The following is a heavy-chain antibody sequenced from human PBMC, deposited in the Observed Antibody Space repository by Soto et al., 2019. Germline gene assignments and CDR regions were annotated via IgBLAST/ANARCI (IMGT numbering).Heavy chain of an antibody. CDR3: ASGASRGRNYYYYYGMDV. J-gene: IGHJ6*02. CDR2: INHSGST. Sequence: SETLSLTCAVYGGSFSGYYWSWIRQPPGKGLEWIGEINHSGSTNYNPSLKSRVTISVGTSKNQFSLKLSSVTAADTAVYYCASGASRGRNYYYYYGMDVWGQGTTVTVSS. V-gene: IGHV4-34*01. D-gene: IGHD2-15*01. CDR1: GGSFSGYY.